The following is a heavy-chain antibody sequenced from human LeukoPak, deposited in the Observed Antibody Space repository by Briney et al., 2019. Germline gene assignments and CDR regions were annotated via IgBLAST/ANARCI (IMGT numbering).Heavy chain of an antibody. CDR1: GFTLSSYS. D-gene: IGHD6-19*01. CDR2: ISSSSSYI. J-gene: IGHJ4*02. Sequence: GGSLRLSCAASGFTLSSYSMNWVRQAPGKGLEWVSSISSSSSYIYYADSVKGRFTISRDNAKNSLYLQMNSLRAEDTAVYYCARDNIAVAGVTDYWGQGTLVTVSS. V-gene: IGHV3-21*01. CDR3: ARDNIAVAGVTDY.